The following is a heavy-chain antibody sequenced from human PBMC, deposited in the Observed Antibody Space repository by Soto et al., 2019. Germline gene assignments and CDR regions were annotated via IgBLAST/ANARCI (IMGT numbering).Heavy chain of an antibody. D-gene: IGHD2-2*01. CDR1: GFTFSSYG. V-gene: IGHV3-33*01. CDR2: IWYDGSNK. J-gene: IGHJ6*02. Sequence: GGSLRLSCAASGFTFSSYGMHWVRQAPGKGLEWVAVIWYDGSNKYYADSVKGRFTISRDNSKNTLYLQMNSLRAEDTTVYYCARDKSQLRNYYYYYYGMDVWGQGTTVTVSS. CDR3: ARDKSQLRNYYYYYYGMDV.